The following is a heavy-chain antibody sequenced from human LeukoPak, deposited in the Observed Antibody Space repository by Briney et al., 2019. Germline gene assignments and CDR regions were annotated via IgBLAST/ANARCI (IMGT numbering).Heavy chain of an antibody. Sequence: RPGGSLRLSCATSGFTFDDYGLSWVRRAPGKGLEWLCAINYNGAITDYADSVKGRFTISRDNAKNSLYLRMDSLRAEDTALYYCARDRLGPTFSVSHFDLWGQGTLVAVSS. CDR2: INYNGAIT. D-gene: IGHD3-3*02. J-gene: IGHJ4*02. V-gene: IGHV3-20*04. CDR3: ARDRLGPTFSVSHFDL. CDR1: GFTFDDYG.